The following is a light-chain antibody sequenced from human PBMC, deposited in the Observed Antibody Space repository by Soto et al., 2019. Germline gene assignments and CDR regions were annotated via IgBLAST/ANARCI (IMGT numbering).Light chain of an antibody. V-gene: IGKV1-39*01. CDR2: AAS. CDR1: QSISSY. Sequence: DIQMTQSPSSLSASVGGRVTITCRASQSISSYLNWYQQKPGKAPKLLIYAASILQGGVPSRFSGSASGTDFTLTISRLQPEDFATYYCQQSYSTPRTFGQGTKVDNK. CDR3: QQSYSTPRT. J-gene: IGKJ1*01.